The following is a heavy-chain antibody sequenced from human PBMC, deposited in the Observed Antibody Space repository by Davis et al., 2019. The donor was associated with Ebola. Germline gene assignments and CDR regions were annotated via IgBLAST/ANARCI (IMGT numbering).Heavy chain of an antibody. CDR1: GYTLTSYA. D-gene: IGHD3-3*01. CDR3: ARDQVTIFGVVIFGMDV. CDR2: INAGNGNT. Sequence: ASVKVSCKASGYTLTSYAMHWVRQAPGQRPEWMGWINAGNGNTKYSQKFQGRVTITRDTSASTAYMELSSLRSEDTAVYYCARDQVTIFGVVIFGMDVWGQGTTVTVSS. J-gene: IGHJ6*02. V-gene: IGHV1-3*01.